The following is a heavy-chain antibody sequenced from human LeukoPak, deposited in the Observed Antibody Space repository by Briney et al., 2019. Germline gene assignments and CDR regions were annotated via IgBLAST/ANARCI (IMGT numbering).Heavy chain of an antibody. CDR1: GFTFSLYW. CDR2: IKHDGSEK. V-gene: IGHV3-7*01. Sequence: GGSLRLSCVASGFTFSLYWMTWVRKAPGKGLEWVANIKHDGSEKYYVDSVKGRFTISRDNAKKSLYLQMNSLRGEDTAVYYCARGRSTEYWGQGTLVTVSS. J-gene: IGHJ4*02. CDR3: ARGRSTEY.